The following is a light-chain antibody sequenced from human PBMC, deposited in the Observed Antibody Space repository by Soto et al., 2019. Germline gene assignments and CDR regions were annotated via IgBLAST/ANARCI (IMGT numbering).Light chain of an antibody. Sequence: IVLTQSPGTLSLSPGERATLSCRASQSLTTQLAWYQQKPGQAPRLIIHGASSRATGVPDRITGSGSGTDFTLTISSLEPEDFAVYYCQQYGSSPPRTFGQGTKVDIK. CDR3: QQYGSSPPRT. CDR1: QSLTTQ. CDR2: GAS. J-gene: IGKJ1*01. V-gene: IGKV3-20*01.